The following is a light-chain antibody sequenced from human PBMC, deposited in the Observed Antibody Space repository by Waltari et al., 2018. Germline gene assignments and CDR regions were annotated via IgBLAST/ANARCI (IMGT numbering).Light chain of an antibody. J-gene: IGKJ5*01. CDR1: QNISNW. CDR2: KAS. V-gene: IGKV1-5*03. CDR3: LQYNSYSGIT. Sequence: DVQMTQSPSTLSASVGDRVNITCRARQNISNWLSWYQQTPGKAPQLLVYKASSLESGVPSRFSGSGSGTEFTLSISSLQPDDFATYYCLQYNSYSGITFGQGTRLEIK.